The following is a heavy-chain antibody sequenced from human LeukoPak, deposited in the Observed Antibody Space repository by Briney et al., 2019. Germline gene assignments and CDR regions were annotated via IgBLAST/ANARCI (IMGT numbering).Heavy chain of an antibody. Sequence: PGRSLRLSCAASGFTFSTYAMHWVRQAPGKGLEWVAVISYDGINKYYADSVKGRFTISRDNSKNTLYLQMNSLRAEDTAVYYCAKNLWPGVLDYWGQGTLVTVSS. V-gene: IGHV3-30-3*01. J-gene: IGHJ4*02. CDR2: ISYDGINK. CDR3: AKNLWPGVLDY. D-gene: IGHD3-10*02. CDR1: GFTFSTYA.